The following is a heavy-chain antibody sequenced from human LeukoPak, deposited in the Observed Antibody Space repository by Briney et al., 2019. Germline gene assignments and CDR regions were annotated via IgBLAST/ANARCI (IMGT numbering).Heavy chain of an antibody. CDR1: GYAFTGYY. CDR2: INPNSGGT. V-gene: IGHV1-2*02. CDR3: ARSFGVAVAGTGNDY. Sequence: ASVKVSCTASGYAFTGYYMHWVRQAPGQGLEWMGWINPNSGGTNYAHNLQGRVTITRDTSISTAYMELSRLRSDDTAVHYCARSFGVAVAGTGNDYWGQGALVTVSS. D-gene: IGHD6-19*01. J-gene: IGHJ4*02.